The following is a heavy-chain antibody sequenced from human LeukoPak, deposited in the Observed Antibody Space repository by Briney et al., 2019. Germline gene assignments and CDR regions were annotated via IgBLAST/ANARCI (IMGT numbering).Heavy chain of an antibody. J-gene: IGHJ3*02. CDR1: GFTFSDYY. CDR3: ARDYDSSGYYYLGAFDI. Sequence: GGSLRLSCAASGFTFSDYYMSWIRQAPGKGLEWVSYISSSGSTIYYADSVKGRFTISRDNAKNSLYLQMNSLRAADTAVYYCARDYDSSGYYYLGAFDIWGQGTMVTVSS. D-gene: IGHD3-22*01. V-gene: IGHV3-11*04. CDR2: ISSSGSTI.